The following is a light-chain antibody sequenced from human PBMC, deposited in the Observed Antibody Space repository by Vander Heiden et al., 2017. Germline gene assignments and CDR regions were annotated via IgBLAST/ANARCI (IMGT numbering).Light chain of an antibody. J-gene: IGLJ3*02. Sequence: QSVLTQPPSASGTPVQRVTLSCSGGRSNIGSNTVNWYQQFPGAAPTLLIYNNNRRPSGVPDRFSASKSGTSASLAISGLQSEDEADYYCAAWDDSLTGVMFGGGTKLTVL. CDR3: AAWDDSLTGVM. CDR2: NNN. CDR1: RSNIGSNT. V-gene: IGLV1-44*01.